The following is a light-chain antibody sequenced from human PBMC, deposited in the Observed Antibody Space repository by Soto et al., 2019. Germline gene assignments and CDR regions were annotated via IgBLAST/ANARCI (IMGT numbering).Light chain of an antibody. V-gene: IGLV1-51*02. CDR3: GAWDGSLRALV. J-gene: IGLJ2*01. CDR2: DNN. CDR1: SSNIGNNN. Sequence: QSVLTQPPSVSAAPGQTVTISCSGSSSNIGNNNVFWYQHLPGTAPKLLIYDNNNRPSGIPDRFSGSKSGTSATLGITGLQTGDEADFYCGAWDGSLRALVFGGGTKVTVL.